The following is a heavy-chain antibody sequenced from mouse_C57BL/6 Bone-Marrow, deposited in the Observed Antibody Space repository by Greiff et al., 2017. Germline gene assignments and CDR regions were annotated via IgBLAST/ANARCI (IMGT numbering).Heavy chain of an antibody. V-gene: IGHV1-55*01. CDR1: GYTFTSYW. D-gene: IGHD1-1*01. CDR3: ARERLYYGSSYWYFDV. Sequence: QVQLKQPGAELVKPGASVKMSCKASGYTFTSYWITWVKQRPGQGLEWIGDIYPGSGSTNYNEKFKSKATLTVDTSSSTAYMQLSSLTSEDSAVYYCARERLYYGSSYWYFDVWGTGTTVTVSS. J-gene: IGHJ1*03. CDR2: IYPGSGST.